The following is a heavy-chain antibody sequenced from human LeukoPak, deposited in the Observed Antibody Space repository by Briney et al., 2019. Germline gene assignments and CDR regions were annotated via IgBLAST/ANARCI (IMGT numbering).Heavy chain of an antibody. J-gene: IGHJ6*02. D-gene: IGHD3-3*01. CDR2: IYYSGST. CDR1: GGSISSSSYY. CDR3: ARATYDFWSGHHYGMDV. V-gene: IGHV4-39*01. Sequence: SETLSLTCTVSGGSISSSSYYRGWIRQPPGKGLEWIGSIYYSGSTYYNPSLKSRVTISVDTSKNQFSLKLSSVTAADTAVYYCARATYDFWSGHHYGMDVWGQGTTVTVSS.